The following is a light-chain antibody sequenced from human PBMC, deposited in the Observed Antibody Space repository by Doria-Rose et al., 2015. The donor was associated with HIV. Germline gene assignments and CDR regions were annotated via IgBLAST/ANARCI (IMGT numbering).Light chain of an antibody. V-gene: IGKV3-20*01. J-gene: IGKJ1*01. CDR2: GAS. CDR1: QSVGSFY. Sequence: TLSCRASQSVGSFYLAWYQQKPGQAPRLLIYGASSRATGIPDRFSGSGSGTDFTLTISRLEPEDFAVYYCHHSGSSPWTFGQGTKVEIK. CDR3: HHSGSSPWT.